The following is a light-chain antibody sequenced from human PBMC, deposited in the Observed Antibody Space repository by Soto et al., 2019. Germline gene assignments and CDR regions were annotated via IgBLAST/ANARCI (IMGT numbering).Light chain of an antibody. V-gene: IGLV1-44*01. J-gene: IGLJ1*01. Sequence: QSVLTQPPSASATPGQRVTISCSGSSSNIGSNTVNWYQQLPGMAPKLLIYFNDQRPSGVPDRFSASKSGTSASLAISGLQSEDEADYYCAAWDDSLNAYVFGTGTKAPS. CDR1: SSNIGSNT. CDR2: FND. CDR3: AAWDDSLNAYV.